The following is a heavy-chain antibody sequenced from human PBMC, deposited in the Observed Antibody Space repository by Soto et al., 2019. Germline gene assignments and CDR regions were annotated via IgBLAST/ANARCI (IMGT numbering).Heavy chain of an antibody. Sequence: SGPTLVNPTQTLTLTCTFSGFSLSTSGVGVGWIRQPPGKALEWLALIYWNDGKRYSPSLKSRLTITKDTSKNQVVLTMTNMDPVDTATYYCAHSGPYYDFWSGYAPGYWGQGTLVTVSS. CDR3: AHSGPYYDFWSGYAPGY. V-gene: IGHV2-5*01. D-gene: IGHD3-3*01. CDR2: IYWNDGK. CDR1: GFSLSTSGVG. J-gene: IGHJ4*02.